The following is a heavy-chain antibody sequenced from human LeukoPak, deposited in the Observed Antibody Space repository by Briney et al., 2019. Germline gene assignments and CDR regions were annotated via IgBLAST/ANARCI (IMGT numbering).Heavy chain of an antibody. CDR1: GYTFTSYG. V-gene: IGHV1-18*01. J-gene: IGHJ5*02. CDR2: ISAYNGNT. Sequence: ASVKVSCKASGYTFTSYGISWVRQAPGQGLEWMGWISAYNGNTNYAQKLQGRVTTTTDTSTSTAYMELRSLRSDDTAVYYCARDTRGSSSPNNWFDPWGQGTLVTVSS. D-gene: IGHD6-6*01. CDR3: ARDTRGSSSPNNWFDP.